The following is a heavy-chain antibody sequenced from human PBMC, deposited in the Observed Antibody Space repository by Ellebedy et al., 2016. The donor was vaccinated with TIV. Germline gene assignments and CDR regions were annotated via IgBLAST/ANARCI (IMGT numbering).Heavy chain of an antibody. Sequence: GESLKISCAASGFTFSSYAMSWVRQAPGKGLEWVSAISGSGDSTYYADSVKGRFTISRDNSKNTLYLQMNSLRAEDTAVYYCARDFRPQRRSSGSYGLDYWGQGTLVTVSS. J-gene: IGHJ4*02. D-gene: IGHD6-19*01. V-gene: IGHV3-23*01. CDR2: ISGSGDST. CDR1: GFTFSSYA. CDR3: ARDFRPQRRSSGSYGLDY.